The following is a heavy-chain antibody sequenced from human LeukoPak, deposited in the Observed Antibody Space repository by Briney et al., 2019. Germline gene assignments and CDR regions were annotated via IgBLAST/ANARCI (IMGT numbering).Heavy chain of an antibody. V-gene: IGHV1-18*01. D-gene: IGHD1-1*01. CDR3: ARAPERLGWFDP. CDR1: GYTFTSYG. CDR2: ITAYNGKT. J-gene: IGHJ5*02. Sequence: ASVKVSCKASGYTFTSYGITWVRQAPGQGLEWVGWITAYNGKTNCAQKVQDRMTMTTETSTSTAYMEIRNLRSDDTAVYYCARAPERLGWFDPWGQGTLVTVSS.